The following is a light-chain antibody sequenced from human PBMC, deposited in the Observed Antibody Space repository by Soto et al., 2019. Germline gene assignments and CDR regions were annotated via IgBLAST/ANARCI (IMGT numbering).Light chain of an antibody. J-gene: IGKJ1*01. CDR2: GSS. V-gene: IGKV1-17*01. CDR1: QAIRND. Sequence: DIQMTQSPSSLSAPVGDRVTITCRASQAIRNDLAWYQQKPGRAPKRLIYGSSTLQSGVPSRFSGSGSGTEFTLTISSLQPEDFATYYCLQHNVFPRTFGQGTKVEIK. CDR3: LQHNVFPRT.